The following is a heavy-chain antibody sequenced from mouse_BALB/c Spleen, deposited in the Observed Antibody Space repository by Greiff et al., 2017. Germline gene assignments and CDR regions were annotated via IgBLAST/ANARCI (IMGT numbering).Heavy chain of an antibody. V-gene: IGHV1-69*02. J-gene: IGHJ2*01. CDR1: GYTFTSYW. CDR2: IDPSDSYT. D-gene: IGHD2-3*01. Sequence: VQLQQPGAELVKPGASVKLSCKASGYTFTSYWMHWVKQRPGQGLEWIGEIDPSDSYTNYNQKFKGKATLTVDKSSSTAYMQLSSLTSEDSAVYYCAREMGGYWGQGTTLTVSS. CDR3: AREMGGY.